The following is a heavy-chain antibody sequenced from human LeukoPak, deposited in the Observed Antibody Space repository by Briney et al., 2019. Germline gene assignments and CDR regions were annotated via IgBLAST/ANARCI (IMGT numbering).Heavy chain of an antibody. V-gene: IGHV4-4*07. CDR1: GGSISSYY. CDR2: IYTSGST. Sequence: SETLSLTCTVSGGSISSYYWSWIRQPAGKGLEWIGRIYTSGSTNYNPSLKSRVTMSVDTSKNQFSLKLSSVTAADTAVYYCARDRDDYGDYGWFDPWAREPWSPSPQ. CDR3: ARDRDDYGDYGWFDP. D-gene: IGHD4-17*01. J-gene: IGHJ5*02.